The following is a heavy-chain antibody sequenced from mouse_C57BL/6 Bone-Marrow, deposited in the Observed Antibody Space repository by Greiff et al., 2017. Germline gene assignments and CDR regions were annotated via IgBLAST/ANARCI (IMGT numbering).Heavy chain of an antibody. J-gene: IGHJ4*01. CDR3: ARWGSPCYAMDY. D-gene: IGHD1-1*01. Sequence: QVQLQQPGAELVKPGASVKLSCKASGYTFTSYWMQWVKQRPGQGLEWIGEIDPTDSYTNYNEKFKGKATLTVDTSSSTAYMQLSSLTSEDSAVYYCARWGSPCYAMDYWGQGTSVTVSS. V-gene: IGHV1-50*01. CDR1: GYTFTSYW. CDR2: IDPTDSYT.